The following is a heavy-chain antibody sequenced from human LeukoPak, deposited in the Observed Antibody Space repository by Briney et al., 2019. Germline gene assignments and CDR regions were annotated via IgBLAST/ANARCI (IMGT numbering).Heavy chain of an antibody. CDR2: IWYDGSNK. J-gene: IGHJ6*04. V-gene: IGHV3-33*01. D-gene: IGHD6-19*01. CDR1: GFTFSSYG. Sequence: GGSLRLSCAASGFTFSSYGMHWVRQAPGKGLEWVAVIWYDGSNKYYADSVKGRFTISRDNSKNTLYLQMNSLRAEDTAVYYCARDYRCSSGWYADGMDVWGKGTTVTVSS. CDR3: ARDYRCSSGWYADGMDV.